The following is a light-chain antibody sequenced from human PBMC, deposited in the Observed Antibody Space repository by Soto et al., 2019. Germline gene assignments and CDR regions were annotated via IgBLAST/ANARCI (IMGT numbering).Light chain of an antibody. CDR2: GAS. J-gene: IGKJ4*01. Sequence: IVLTQSPGTLSLSPGESATHSCRASQNVSSSFLAWYQQKPGQAPRLLIYGASSRATGIPDRFSGSGSGTDFTLTISRLEPEDFAVYYCQQYGSSPPLTFGGGTK. V-gene: IGKV3-20*01. CDR3: QQYGSSPPLT. CDR1: QNVSSSF.